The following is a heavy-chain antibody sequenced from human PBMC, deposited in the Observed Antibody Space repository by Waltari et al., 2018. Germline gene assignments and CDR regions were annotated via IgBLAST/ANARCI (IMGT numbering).Heavy chain of an antibody. D-gene: IGHD5-18*01. V-gene: IGHV3-74*01. CDR2: MNGDGSST. Sequence: EVQLVESGGGLVQPGGSLRLSCAASGFTFSSYCMHWVRQAPGKGLVWVSRMNGDGSSTTYADSVKGRFTISRDNAKNTLYLQMNSLRAEDTAVYYCARDGYTYGYGGMGVWGQGTTVTVSS. J-gene: IGHJ6*02. CDR3: ARDGYTYGYGGMGV. CDR1: GFTFSSYC.